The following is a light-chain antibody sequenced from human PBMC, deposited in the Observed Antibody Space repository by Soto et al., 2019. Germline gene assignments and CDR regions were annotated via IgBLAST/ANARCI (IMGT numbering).Light chain of an antibody. J-gene: IGKJ5*01. CDR3: QQRSNWPIT. Sequence: ELVLTQSPATLSLSPGERATLSCRASQSVSSYLAWYQQKPGQAPRLLIYDASNRATGIPARFSGSGSGTDFTLTISSLEPEDFAVYYCQQRSNWPITFGKGTRLEIK. CDR2: DAS. CDR1: QSVSSY. V-gene: IGKV3-11*01.